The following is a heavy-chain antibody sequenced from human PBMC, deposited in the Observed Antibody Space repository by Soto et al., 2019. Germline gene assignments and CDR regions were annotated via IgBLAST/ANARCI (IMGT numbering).Heavy chain of an antibody. CDR1: GYTFTGYY. CDR3: ARGNALDI. J-gene: IGHJ6*02. Sequence: ASVKVSCKASGYTFTGYYMHWVRQAPGQGPEWMGGTIPILGTANYAQKFQGRVTIIADETTNTASLELTSLRSEDTAVYYCARGNALDIWGQGTMVTVSS. CDR2: TIPILGTA. V-gene: IGHV1-69*13.